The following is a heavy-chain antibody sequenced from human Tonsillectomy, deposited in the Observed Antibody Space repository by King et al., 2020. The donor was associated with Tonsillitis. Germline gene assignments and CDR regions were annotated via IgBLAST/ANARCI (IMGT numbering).Heavy chain of an antibody. Sequence: VQLVESGAEVKKPGESLRISCKGSGYSFTSYWISWVRQMPGKGLEWMGRIDPSDSYTNYSPSFQVHVTISADKSISTAYLQWSSLKASDTAMYYCALAVAGSADFDYCGQGTLVTVSS. CDR1: GYSFTSYW. D-gene: IGHD6-19*01. J-gene: IGHJ4*02. CDR2: IDPSDSYT. V-gene: IGHV5-10-1*03. CDR3: ALAVAGSADFDY.